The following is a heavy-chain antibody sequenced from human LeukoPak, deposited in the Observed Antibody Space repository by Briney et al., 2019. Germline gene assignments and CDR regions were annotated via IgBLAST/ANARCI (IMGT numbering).Heavy chain of an antibody. CDR2: IYYSGST. CDR1: GGSISSSSYY. J-gene: IGHJ4*02. Sequence: PSETLSLTCTVSGGSISSSSYYWGWIRQPPGKGLEWIGSIYYSGSTYYNPSLKSRVTISVDTSKNQFSLKLSSVTAADTAVYYCARLAKNSSRDYWGQGTLVTVCS. V-gene: IGHV4-39*01. CDR3: ARLAKNSSRDY. D-gene: IGHD6-13*01.